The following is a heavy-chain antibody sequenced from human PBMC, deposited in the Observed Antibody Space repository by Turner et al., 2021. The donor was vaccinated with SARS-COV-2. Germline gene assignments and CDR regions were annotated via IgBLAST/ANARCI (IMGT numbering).Heavy chain of an antibody. CDR1: GGTFSSYS. D-gene: IGHD1-7*01. V-gene: IGHV1-69*01. J-gene: IGHJ2*01. CDR2: ISPICGTA. Sequence: QVQLVQSGAEVKKPGSSVKVSCKASGGTFSSYSFNWVRQAHGQGLEWMGGISPICGTANYAQKFQGRVTITADESTSTDYMEMSSLRSEDTAVYYCARRGTGLGTYWYVDLWGRGTLVTVSS. CDR3: ARRGTGLGTYWYVDL.